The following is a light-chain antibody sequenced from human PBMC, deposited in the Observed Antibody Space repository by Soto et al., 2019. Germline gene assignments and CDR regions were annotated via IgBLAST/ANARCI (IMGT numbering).Light chain of an antibody. CDR2: PNTDGSH. J-gene: IGLJ2*01. V-gene: IGLV4-69*01. CDR1: SGHSSYT. Sequence: QPVLTQSPSASASLGASVKLTCTLSSGHSSYTIAWHQQQPEKGPRYLMKPNTDGSHSRGDGIPDRFSGSRSGAERYLTISSLQSEDEADYYCQTWGAGIVVFGGGTKLTVL. CDR3: QTWGAGIVV.